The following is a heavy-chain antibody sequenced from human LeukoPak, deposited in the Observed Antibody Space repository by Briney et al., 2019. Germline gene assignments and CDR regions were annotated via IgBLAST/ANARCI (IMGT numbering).Heavy chain of an antibody. V-gene: IGHV3-23*01. CDR2: ISGSGGST. D-gene: IGHD1-26*01. CDR1: GFTFSSYG. Sequence: GGSLRLSCAASGFTFSSYGMSWVRQAPGKGLEWVSSISGSGGSTYYADSMKGRFTISRGNSKNTLYLQMNSLRAEDTAVYYCAKDPSIVGAANWFDPWGQGTLVTVSS. CDR3: AKDPSIVGAANWFDP. J-gene: IGHJ5*02.